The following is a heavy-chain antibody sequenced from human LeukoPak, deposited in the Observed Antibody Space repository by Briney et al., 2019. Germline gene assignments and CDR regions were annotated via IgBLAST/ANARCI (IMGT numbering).Heavy chain of an antibody. V-gene: IGHV3-30-3*01. CDR3: ASENDDPYYFDY. CDR1: GFTFSSYA. J-gene: IGHJ4*02. CDR2: ISYDGSNK. D-gene: IGHD1-1*01. Sequence: GGSLRLSCAASGFTFSSYAMHWVRQAPGKGLEWVAVISYDGSNKYYADSVKGRFTISRDNSKNTLYLQMNSLRAEDTAVYYCASENDDPYYFDYWGQGTLVTVSS.